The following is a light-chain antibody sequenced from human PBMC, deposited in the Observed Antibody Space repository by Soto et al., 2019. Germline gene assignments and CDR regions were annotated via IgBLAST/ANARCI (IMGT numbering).Light chain of an antibody. J-gene: IGLJ1*01. CDR1: NSNIGTNT. V-gene: IGLV1-44*01. CDR2: TNN. CDR3: AAWDDSLGAYV. Sequence: QSLLTQPPSASATPGQRVTISWSGSNSNIGTNTVNWYQQLPGTAPRLLIYTNNQRPSGVPQRFSGSKTGTSASLAIGGLHSEDGADYYCAAWDDSLGAYVFGTGTKVTVL.